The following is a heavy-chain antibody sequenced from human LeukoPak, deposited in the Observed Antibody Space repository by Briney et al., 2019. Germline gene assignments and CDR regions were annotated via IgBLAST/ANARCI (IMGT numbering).Heavy chain of an antibody. D-gene: IGHD5-24*01. V-gene: IGHV4-61*01. CDR1: GGSVSSGSYY. J-gene: IGHJ4*02. CDR2: IYYSGST. Sequence: SETLSLTCTVSGGSVSSGSYYWSWIRQPPGKGLEWIGYIYYSGSTNYNPSLKSQVTISVDTSKNQFSLKLSSVTAADTAVYYCARGHRDGPYDYWGQGTLVTVSS. CDR3: ARGHRDGPYDY.